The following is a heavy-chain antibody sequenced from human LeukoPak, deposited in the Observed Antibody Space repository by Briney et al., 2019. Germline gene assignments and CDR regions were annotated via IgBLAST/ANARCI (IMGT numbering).Heavy chain of an antibody. CDR1: GYTFTSYG. CDR2: ISAYNGKT. CDR3: ARELRFLEWLRAFDI. D-gene: IGHD3-3*01. J-gene: IGHJ3*02. V-gene: IGHV1-18*01. Sequence: ASVKVSCKASGYTFTSYGISWVRQAPGQGLEWMGWISAYNGKTNYAQKLQGRVTMTTDTSTSTAYMELRSLRSDDTAVYYCARELRFLEWLRAFDIWGQGTMVTVSS.